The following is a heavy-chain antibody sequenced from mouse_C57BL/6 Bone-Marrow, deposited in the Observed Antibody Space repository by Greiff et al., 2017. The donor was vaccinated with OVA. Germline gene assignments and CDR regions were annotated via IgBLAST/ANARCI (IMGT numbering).Heavy chain of an antibody. CDR2: IYPSDSET. V-gene: IGHV1-61*01. J-gene: IGHJ2*01. CDR1: GYTFTSYW. CDR3: ARVTLYYFDY. Sequence: VQLQQPGAELVRPGSSVKLSCKASGYTFTSYWMDWVKQRPGQGLEWIGNIYPSDSETHYNQKFKDKATLTVDKSSSTAYMQLSSLTSEDSAVYYCARVTLYYFDYWGQGTTLTVSS. D-gene: IGHD2-12*01.